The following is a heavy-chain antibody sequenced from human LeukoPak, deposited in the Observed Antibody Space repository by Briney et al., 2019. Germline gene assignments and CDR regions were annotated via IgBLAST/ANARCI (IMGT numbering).Heavy chain of an antibody. D-gene: IGHD1-26*01. J-gene: IGHJ6*02. Sequence: PSETLSLTCAVYGGSFSGYYWSWIRQPPGKGLKWIGEINHSGSTNYNPSLKSRVTISVDTSKNQFSLKLSSVTAADTAVYYCARGVGATTVNYYYGMDVWGQGTTVTVSS. CDR3: ARGVGATTVNYYYGMDV. CDR2: INHSGST. V-gene: IGHV4-34*01. CDR1: GGSFSGYY.